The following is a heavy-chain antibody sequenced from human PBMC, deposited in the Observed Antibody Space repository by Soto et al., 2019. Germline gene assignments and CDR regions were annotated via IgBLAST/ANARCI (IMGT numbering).Heavy chain of an antibody. J-gene: IGHJ4*02. D-gene: IGHD3-16*01. CDR1: GFTFSNAW. V-gene: IGHV3-15*01. CDR2: IKSKTDGGTT. CDR3: TTELPMITFGGVVFDY. Sequence: EVQLVESGGGLVKPGGSLRLSCAASGFTFSNAWMSWVRQAPGKGLEWVGRIKSKTDGGTTDYAAPVKGRFTISRDDSKNTLYLQMNSMKTEDTAVYYCTTELPMITFGGVVFDYWGQGTLVTVSS.